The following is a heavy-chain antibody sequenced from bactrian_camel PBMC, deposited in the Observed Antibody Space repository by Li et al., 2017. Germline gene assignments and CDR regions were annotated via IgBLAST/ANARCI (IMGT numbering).Heavy chain of an antibody. J-gene: IGHJ4*01. D-gene: IGHD7*01. V-gene: IGHV3S63*01. CDR2: IDSDGRT. CDR3: AVDLSLWHAAGRACKTGY. Sequence: HVQLVESGGGSVQAGGSLRLSCTASGFTRGDADMGWFRQVPGNEREPLASIDSDGRTSVADSVKGRFTISQDNAKSTAYLQMNSLKPEDTAMYYCAVDLSLWHAAGRACKTGYWGQGTQVTVS. CDR1: GFTRGDAD.